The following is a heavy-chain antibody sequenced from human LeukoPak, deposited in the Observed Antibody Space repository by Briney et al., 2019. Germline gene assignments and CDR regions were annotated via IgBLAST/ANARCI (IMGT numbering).Heavy chain of an antibody. CDR3: ARALFPAATKYYYGMDV. Sequence: GGSLRLSCAASGFTFSSYAMHWVRQAPGKGLEWVAVISYDGSNKYYADSVKGRFTISRDNSRNTLYLQMNSLRAEDTAVYYCARALFPAATKYYYGMDVWGQGTTVTVSS. CDR1: GFTFSSYA. D-gene: IGHD2-2*01. CDR2: ISYDGSNK. J-gene: IGHJ6*02. V-gene: IGHV3-30-3*01.